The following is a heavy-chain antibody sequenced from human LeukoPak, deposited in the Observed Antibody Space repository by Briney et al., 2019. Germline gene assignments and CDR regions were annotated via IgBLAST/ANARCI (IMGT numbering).Heavy chain of an antibody. CDR1: GYTFTSYD. CDR3: ASQAAAGNLNYYYYYYVDV. V-gene: IGHV1-8*03. J-gene: IGHJ6*03. CDR2: MNPNSGNT. Sequence: ASVKVSCKASGYTFTSYDINWVRQATGQGLEWMGWMNPNSGNTGYAQKFQGRVTITRNTSISTAYMELSSLRSEDTAVYYCASQAAAGNLNYYYYYYVDVWGKGTTVTVSS. D-gene: IGHD6-13*01.